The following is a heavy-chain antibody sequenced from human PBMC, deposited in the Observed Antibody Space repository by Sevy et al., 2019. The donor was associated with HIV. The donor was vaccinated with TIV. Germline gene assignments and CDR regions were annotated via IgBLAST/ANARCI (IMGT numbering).Heavy chain of an antibody. CDR2: MKEDGSER. V-gene: IGHV3-7*01. CDR3: VREGVGGYSYSLDC. J-gene: IGHJ4*02. D-gene: IGHD5-18*01. Sequence: GGYLRLSCAASGFTFSSYWMSWVRQAPGKGLEWVATMKEDGSERNYVDSVKGRFTISRDNAKNSPYLQMNSLRAEDTAVYYCVREGVGGYSYSLDCWGQGSLVTVSS. CDR1: GFTFSSYW.